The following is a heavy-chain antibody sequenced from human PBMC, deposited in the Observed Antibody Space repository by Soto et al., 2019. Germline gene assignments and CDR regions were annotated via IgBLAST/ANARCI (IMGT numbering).Heavy chain of an antibody. CDR1: GFTFSSYA. D-gene: IGHD6-13*01. J-gene: IGHJ5*02. CDR3: VKGRYSSTEIRFDP. CDR2: ISSNGGST. Sequence: GGSLRLSCSASGFTFSSYAMHWVRQAPGKGLEYVSAISSNGGSTYYADSVKGRFTISRDNSKNTLYLQMSSLRAEDTAVYYCVKGRYSSTEIRFDPWGQGTLVTVSS. V-gene: IGHV3-64D*08.